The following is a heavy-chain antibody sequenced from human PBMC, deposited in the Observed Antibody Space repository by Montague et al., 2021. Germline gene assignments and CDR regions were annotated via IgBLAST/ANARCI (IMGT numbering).Heavy chain of an antibody. Sequence: SETLSLTCGVYGGSLSEYYWTWFRQSPEKGLEWIGEVRHIGSTNYNPSLKSRVTMSVDKSKNQFSLKLRSVTAADTAVYYCASDRGPFDYWGQGTVVTVSS. CDR3: ASDRGPFDY. CDR1: GGSLSEYY. CDR2: VRHIGST. J-gene: IGHJ4*02. V-gene: IGHV4-34*01. D-gene: IGHD3-10*01.